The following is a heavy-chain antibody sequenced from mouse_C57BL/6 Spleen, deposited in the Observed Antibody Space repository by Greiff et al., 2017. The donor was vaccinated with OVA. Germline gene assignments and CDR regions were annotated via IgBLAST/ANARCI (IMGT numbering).Heavy chain of an antibody. CDR1: GFTFSDYG. Sequence: EVKLMESGGGLVKPGGSLKLSCAASGFTFSDYGMHWVRQAPEKGLEWVAYISSGSSTIYYEDTVKGRFTFSRDNAKNTLFLQMTSLRSEASAMYYCASSYGSSLYAMDYWGQGTSVTVSS. V-gene: IGHV5-17*01. CDR3: ASSYGSSLYAMDY. D-gene: IGHD1-1*01. J-gene: IGHJ4*01. CDR2: ISSGSSTI.